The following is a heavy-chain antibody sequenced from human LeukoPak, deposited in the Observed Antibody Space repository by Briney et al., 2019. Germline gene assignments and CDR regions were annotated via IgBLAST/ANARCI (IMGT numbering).Heavy chain of an antibody. CDR1: GFTFSSYA. V-gene: IGHV3-23*01. J-gene: IGHJ6*03. CDR2: ISGSGGST. D-gene: IGHD2-21*01. Sequence: GGSLRLSCAASGFTFSSYAMSWVRQAPGKGLEWVSAISGSGGSTYYADSVKGRFTVSRDNSKNTLYLQMNSLRAEDTAVYYCAKDYIGGAAAFYMDVWGEGTTVTVSS. CDR3: AKDYIGGAAAFYMDV.